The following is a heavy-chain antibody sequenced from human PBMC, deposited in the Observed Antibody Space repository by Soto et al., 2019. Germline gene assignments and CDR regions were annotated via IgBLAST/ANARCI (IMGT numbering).Heavy chain of an antibody. D-gene: IGHD1-26*01. CDR1: GFTFEDYS. J-gene: IGHJ2*01. V-gene: IGHV3-9*01. CDR3: AKSHVGMVIWPTRFFDL. CDR2: ISSNSYTI. Sequence: PGGSLRLSCVASGFTFEDYSMHWIRQVPGKGLEWVSGISSNSYTIRYADSVQGRFTISRDNAKNSLYLQMNSLRPDDSALYYCAKSHVGMVIWPTRFFDLWGRGTLVTVSS.